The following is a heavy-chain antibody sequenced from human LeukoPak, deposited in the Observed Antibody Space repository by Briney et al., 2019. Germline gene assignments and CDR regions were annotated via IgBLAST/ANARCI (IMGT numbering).Heavy chain of an antibody. V-gene: IGHV3-74*03. CDR1: GLTFSTYW. Sequence: PGRSLRLSCAASGLTFSTYWMHWVRQPPGKGLAWGARITPDGSIRTYADTVQGRVTISRDTAKDTLFLQMNSLSAEDTPVYYCVREARLGGAVQNWGQRNLVTVSS. D-gene: IGHD4-11*01. CDR3: VREARLGGAVQN. CDR2: ITPDGSIR. J-gene: IGHJ4*02.